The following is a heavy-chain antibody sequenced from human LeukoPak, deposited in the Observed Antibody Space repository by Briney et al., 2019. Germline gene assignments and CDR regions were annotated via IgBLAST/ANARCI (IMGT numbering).Heavy chain of an antibody. CDR3: ARERLADAFDI. Sequence: FQGRVTITADKSTSTAYMELSSLRSEDTAVYYCARERLADAFDIWGQGTMVTVSS. V-gene: IGHV1-69*04. J-gene: IGHJ3*02.